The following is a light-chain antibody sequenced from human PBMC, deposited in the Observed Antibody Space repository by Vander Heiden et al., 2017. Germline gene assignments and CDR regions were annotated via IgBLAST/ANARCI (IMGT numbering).Light chain of an antibody. J-gene: IGKJ4*01. V-gene: IGKV3-15*01. CDR2: DAS. Sequence: IVMPQSPGTLSVSPGERATLSCRASQNVRNKLAWYQQKPGQAPRLLIYDASTRATGIPARFIGSGSGTEFTLTITSLQSEDFAFYYCQQYNNWPPHTFGGGTKVEIK. CDR3: QQYNNWPPHT. CDR1: QNVRNK.